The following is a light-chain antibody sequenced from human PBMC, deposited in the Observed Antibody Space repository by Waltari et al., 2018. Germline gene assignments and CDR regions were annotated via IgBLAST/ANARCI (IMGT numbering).Light chain of an antibody. V-gene: IGKV1-39*01. CDR2: TTS. CDR1: QSVSKY. Sequence: DIQMTQSPSSLSASVGDRVTITCRASQSVSKYLNWYQQQPGKAPKLLIYTTSNLQSGVPSMFSGSGSGTDFTLTISSLQLEDLATYYCQQSYNTPLSFGGGTKVEIK. J-gene: IGKJ4*01. CDR3: QQSYNTPLS.